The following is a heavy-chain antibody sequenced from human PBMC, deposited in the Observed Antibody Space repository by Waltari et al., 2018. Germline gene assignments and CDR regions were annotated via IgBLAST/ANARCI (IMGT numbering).Heavy chain of an antibody. CDR3: AQLGWGLYYYYGMDV. J-gene: IGHJ6*02. D-gene: IGHD3-16*01. V-gene: IGHV1-69*13. CDR2: IIPIFGTA. Sequence: QVQLVQSGAEVKKPGSSVKVSCKASGGTFSSYAISWVRQAPGQGLEWMGGIIPIFGTANDARKFQGRVTMTADESTSTAYMELSSLGSEDTAVYYCAQLGWGLYYYYGMDVWGQGTTVTVSS. CDR1: GGTFSSYA.